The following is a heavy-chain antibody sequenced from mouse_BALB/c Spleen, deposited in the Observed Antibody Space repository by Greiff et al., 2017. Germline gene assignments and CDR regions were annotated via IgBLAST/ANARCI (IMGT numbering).Heavy chain of an antibody. CDR3: ARHENGNDY. D-gene: IGHD2-1*01. Sequence: DVHLVESGGDLVKPGGSLKLSCAASGFTFSSYGMSWVRQTPDKRLEWVATISSGGSYTYYPDSVKGRFTISSDNAKNTLYLQMSSLKSEDTAMYYCARHENGNDYWGQGTTLTVSS. CDR1: GFTFSSYG. V-gene: IGHV5-6*01. J-gene: IGHJ2*01. CDR2: ISSGGSYT.